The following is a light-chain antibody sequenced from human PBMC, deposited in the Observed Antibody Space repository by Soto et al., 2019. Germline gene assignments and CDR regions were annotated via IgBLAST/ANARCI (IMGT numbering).Light chain of an antibody. V-gene: IGLV2-14*01. CDR2: DVS. CDR1: SNDVGGYNY. CDR3: TSYVGTATYA. J-gene: IGLJ1*01. Sequence: AMTQPASVSGSPGQSITISCTGTSNDVGGYNYVSWYKQHPGKAPELMIYDVSNRPSGVSNRFSGSKSGNTASLTISGLQAEDEADYYCTSYVGTATYAFGTGTKVTVL.